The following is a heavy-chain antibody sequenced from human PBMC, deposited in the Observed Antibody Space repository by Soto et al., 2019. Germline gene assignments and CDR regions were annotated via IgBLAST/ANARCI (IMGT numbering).Heavy chain of an antibody. D-gene: IGHD1-26*01. CDR1: GYTFPQHY. V-gene: IGHV1-45*02. CDR2: ITPFNGDV. J-gene: IGHJ4*02. Sequence: ASVKVSCKASGYTFPQHYLHWVRQAPGQALEWMGWITPFNGDVNYAQKFQERVTITGDRSLNTAYMEMSSLKSEDTAMYYCATGGAGPAPFTWELPDHWGQGTLVTVSS. CDR3: ATGGAGPAPFTWELPDH.